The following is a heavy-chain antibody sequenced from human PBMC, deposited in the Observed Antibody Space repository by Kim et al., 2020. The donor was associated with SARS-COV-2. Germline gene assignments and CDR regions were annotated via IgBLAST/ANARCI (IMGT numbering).Heavy chain of an antibody. Sequence: IYNADARKGRFTISRDNAKNSLYLQMNSLRAEDTAVYYCARESGQSGFDYWGQGTLVTVSS. CDR2: I. CDR3: ARESGQSGFDY. V-gene: IGHV3-21*01. J-gene: IGHJ4*02. D-gene: IGHD6-25*01.